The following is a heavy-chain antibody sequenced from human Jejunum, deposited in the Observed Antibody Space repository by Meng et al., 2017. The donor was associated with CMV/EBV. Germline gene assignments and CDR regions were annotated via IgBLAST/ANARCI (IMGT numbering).Heavy chain of an antibody. V-gene: IGHV2-70*20. J-gene: IGHJ6*02. CDR3: ARSPTTDYSYAMDV. D-gene: IGHD4-11*01. CDR1: FSLATTGMC. CDR2: IDWDDSK. Sequence: FSLATTGMCVSWVRQPPGKALAWLALIDWDDSKYYSASLKTRLTVSKDTSRNQVVLTLTNMDPVDTGTYYCARSPTTDYSYAMDVWGQGTAGTVSS.